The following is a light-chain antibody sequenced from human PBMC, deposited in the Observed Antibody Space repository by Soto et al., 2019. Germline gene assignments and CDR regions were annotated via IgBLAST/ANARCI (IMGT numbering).Light chain of an antibody. V-gene: IGKV3-20*01. CDR3: QHFGGATFT. J-gene: IGKJ5*01. Sequence: EIVLTQSPGTLSLSPGEGATLSCRASQSVSSSYIAWYQQRPGQTPRLLIYGASTRDTGIPDRFSGSGSGTHFTLTISRLEPGDFAVYYCQHFGGATFTFGQGTHWRL. CDR2: GAS. CDR1: QSVSSSY.